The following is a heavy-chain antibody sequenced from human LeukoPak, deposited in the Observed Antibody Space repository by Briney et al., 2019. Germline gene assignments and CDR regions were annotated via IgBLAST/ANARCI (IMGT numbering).Heavy chain of an antibody. Sequence: PGGSLRLSCAASGFTFSSYSMNWVRQAPGKGLEWVSSISSSSSYIYYADSVKGRFTISRDNAKNSLYLQMNRLRAEDTAVYYCAKDRTAGYDGLVDYWGQGTLVTVSS. CDR2: ISSSSSYI. D-gene: IGHD5-12*01. CDR3: AKDRTAGYDGLVDY. CDR1: GFTFSSYS. V-gene: IGHV3-21*01. J-gene: IGHJ4*02.